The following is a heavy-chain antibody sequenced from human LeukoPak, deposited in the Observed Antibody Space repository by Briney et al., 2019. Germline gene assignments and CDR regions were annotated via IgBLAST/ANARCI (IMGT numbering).Heavy chain of an antibody. J-gene: IGHJ4*02. CDR1: GFTFSSYE. CDR2: ISSRGSSI. Sequence: GGSLRLSCAASGFTFSSYEMNWVRQAPGKGLEWVSYISSRGSSIYYADSVKGRFTISRDNAKNSLYLQMNSLRAEDTAVYYCARDLYYGSGIDSLGFDYWGQGTLVTVSS. V-gene: IGHV3-48*03. D-gene: IGHD3-10*01. CDR3: ARDLYYGSGIDSLGFDY.